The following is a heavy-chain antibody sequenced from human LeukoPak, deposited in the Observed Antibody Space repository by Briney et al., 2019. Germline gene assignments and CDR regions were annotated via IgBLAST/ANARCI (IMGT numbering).Heavy chain of an antibody. CDR1: GFTFSSYW. Sequence: PGGSLRLSCAASGFTFSSYWMGWVRQAPGKGLEWVANIKKDGSEKYYVDSVKGRFTISRDNAKKSLYLQMNSLRAEDTAVYYCAREWDSGSYYLGYFDYWGQGTLVTVSS. D-gene: IGHD1-26*01. CDR3: AREWDSGSYYLGYFDY. V-gene: IGHV3-7*05. CDR2: IKKDGSEK. J-gene: IGHJ4*02.